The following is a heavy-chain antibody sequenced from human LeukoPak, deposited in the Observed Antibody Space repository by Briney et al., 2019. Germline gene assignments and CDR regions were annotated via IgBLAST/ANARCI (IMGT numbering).Heavy chain of an antibody. Sequence: GGSLRLSCAASGFTFSSYEMNWVRQAPGKGLEWVSYISSSGSAIHYADSVRGRFTISRDNAKNSLFLQMSRLRAEDTAVYYCAREKLSFFDSSGYFDHWGQGTLVTVSS. D-gene: IGHD3-22*01. V-gene: IGHV3-48*03. CDR3: AREKLSFFDSSGYFDH. CDR2: ISSSGSAI. CDR1: GFTFSSYE. J-gene: IGHJ4*02.